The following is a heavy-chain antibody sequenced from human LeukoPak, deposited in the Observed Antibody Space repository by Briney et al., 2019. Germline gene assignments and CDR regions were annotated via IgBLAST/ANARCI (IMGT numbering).Heavy chain of an antibody. Sequence: GGSLRLSCAASGFTFDDYGMSWVRQAAGKGLEWVSDISASGGSTNYADAVKGRFTISRDNSKNTLYLQMNSLRAEDAAVYYCAKGASASRHFDYWGQGTLVTVSS. CDR3: AKGASASRHFDY. CDR1: GFTFDDYG. CDR2: ISASGGST. J-gene: IGHJ4*02. D-gene: IGHD1-26*01. V-gene: IGHV3-23*01.